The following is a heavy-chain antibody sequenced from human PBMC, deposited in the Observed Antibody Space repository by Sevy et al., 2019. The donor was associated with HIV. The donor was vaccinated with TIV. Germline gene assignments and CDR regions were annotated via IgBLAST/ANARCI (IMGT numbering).Heavy chain of an antibody. CDR2: IYTTGGT. J-gene: IGHJ4*02. CDR1: GDSFSSSS. Sequence: SETLSLTCTVSGDSFSSSSWTWIRQPAGKGLEWIGSIYTTGGTNYNPSLKSRVTMSVDTSNNQISLNLTSVTAADTAVYYCAREQSFYSNSFDYWGQGTLVTVSS. CDR3: AREQSFYSNSFDY. V-gene: IGHV4-4*07. D-gene: IGHD4-4*01.